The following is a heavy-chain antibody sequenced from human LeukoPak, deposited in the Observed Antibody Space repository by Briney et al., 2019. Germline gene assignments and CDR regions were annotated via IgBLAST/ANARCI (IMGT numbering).Heavy chain of an antibody. D-gene: IGHD6-13*01. CDR1: GGTFSSYA. J-gene: IGHJ6*02. Sequence: SVKVSCKASGGTFSSYAISWVRQAPGQGLEWMGRIIPILGIANYAQKFQGRVTITADKSTSTAYMELSSLRSEDTAVYYCAVPYSGAAAGPYCYYGMDVWGQGTTVTVSS. CDR2: IIPILGIA. CDR3: AVPYSGAAAGPYCYYGMDV. V-gene: IGHV1-69*04.